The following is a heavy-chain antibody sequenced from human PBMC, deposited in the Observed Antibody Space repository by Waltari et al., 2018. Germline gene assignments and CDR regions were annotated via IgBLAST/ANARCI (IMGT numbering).Heavy chain of an antibody. V-gene: IGHV7-4-1*02. CDR2: INTNTGNP. CDR3: AREVVPAATIVVNWFDP. CDR1: GYTFTSYA. J-gene: IGHJ5*02. Sequence: QVQLVQSGSELKKPGASVKVSCKASGYTFTSYAINWVRQAPGQGLEVMGWINTNTGNPTYVQGFTGRFVFSLDTSVSTAYLQISNLKAEDTAIYYCAREVVPAATIVVNWFDPWGQGTLVTVSS. D-gene: IGHD2-2*01.